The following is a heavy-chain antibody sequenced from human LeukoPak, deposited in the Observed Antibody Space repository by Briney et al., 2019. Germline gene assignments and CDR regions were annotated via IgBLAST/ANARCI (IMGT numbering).Heavy chain of an antibody. Sequence: PSETLSLTCTVSGGSITDYYWCCIRQPPGKGLEWGGYIYYSVGTNYNPSLKSRVTISVDTSKHQFSLKLSSMTAADTAVYYCARGVAVAAGHYYSVAVWGKGTTVTVPS. V-gene: IGHV4-59*12. CDR3: ARGVAVAAGHYYSVAV. D-gene: IGHD6-19*01. J-gene: IGHJ6*03. CDR2: IYYSVGT. CDR1: GGSITDYY.